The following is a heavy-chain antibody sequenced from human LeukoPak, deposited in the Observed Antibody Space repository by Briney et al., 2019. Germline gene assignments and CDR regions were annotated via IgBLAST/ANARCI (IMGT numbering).Heavy chain of an antibody. V-gene: IGHV3-23*01. J-gene: IGHJ3*02. Sequence: GGSLRLSCEASGFTFSSYAKSWVRQAPGKGLEWVSGISGSGGTTYYADSVKGRFTISRDNSKTTLYLQMNSLRAEDTAVHYCAKDSIQLWLRGAFDIWGQGTMVSVSS. CDR1: GFTFSSYA. CDR3: AKDSIQLWLRGAFDI. D-gene: IGHD5-18*01. CDR2: ISGSGGTT.